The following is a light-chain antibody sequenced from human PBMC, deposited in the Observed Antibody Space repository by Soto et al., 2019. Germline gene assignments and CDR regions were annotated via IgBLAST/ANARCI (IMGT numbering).Light chain of an antibody. Sequence: RHSVRTSYLVCHQQNPGQAPRLPTYAPPRRATGIPDRFSGSGSGTDFTLTFGVLESEEFGFYHCRRYVITSWACGQGTMVDVK. CDR2: APP. CDR3: RRYVITSWA. V-gene: IGKV3-20*01. CDR1: HSVRTSY. J-gene: IGKJ1*01.